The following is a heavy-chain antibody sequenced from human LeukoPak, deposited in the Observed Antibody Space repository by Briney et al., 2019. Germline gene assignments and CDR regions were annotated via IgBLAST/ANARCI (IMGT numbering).Heavy chain of an antibody. V-gene: IGHV3-33*01. Sequence: PGRSLSLSCAPSGFTLSSYGMQWVRHAPGRGLEWVAVIWYDGSNKYYADSVKGRFTISRDNSKNTLYLQMNSLRAEDTAVYYCARGYCTNGVCYTGDAFDIWGQGTMVTVSS. J-gene: IGHJ3*02. CDR1: GFTLSSYG. CDR2: IWYDGSNK. CDR3: ARGYCTNGVCYTGDAFDI. D-gene: IGHD2-8*01.